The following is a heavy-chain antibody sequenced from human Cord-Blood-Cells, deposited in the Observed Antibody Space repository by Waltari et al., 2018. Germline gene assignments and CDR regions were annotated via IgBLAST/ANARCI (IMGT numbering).Heavy chain of an antibody. V-gene: IGHV4-34*01. Sequence: QVQLQQWGAGLLKPSETLSLTCAVYGGSFSGYYWSWIRQPPGKGLEWIGEINHSGSTNCNPSLKSRVTISVDTSKNQFSLKLSSVTAADTAVYYCAREAARRLLGYWGQGTLVTVSS. CDR1: GGSFSGYY. CDR2: INHSGST. CDR3: AREAARRLLGY. J-gene: IGHJ4*02. D-gene: IGHD6-6*01.